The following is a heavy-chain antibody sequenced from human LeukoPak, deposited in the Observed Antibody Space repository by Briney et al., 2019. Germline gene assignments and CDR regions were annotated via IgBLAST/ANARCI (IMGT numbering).Heavy chain of an antibody. J-gene: IGHJ4*02. V-gene: IGHV3-30*18. CDR3: AKDGSDRNIVVVPDFDY. CDR2: ISYDGSNK. Sequence: GGSLRLSCAASGFTFSSYGMHWVRQAPGKGLEWVAVISYDGSNKYYADSVKGRFTISRDKSKNTLYLQMNSLRAEDTAVYYCAKDGSDRNIVVVPDFDYWGQGTLVTVSS. CDR1: GFTFSSYG. D-gene: IGHD2-2*01.